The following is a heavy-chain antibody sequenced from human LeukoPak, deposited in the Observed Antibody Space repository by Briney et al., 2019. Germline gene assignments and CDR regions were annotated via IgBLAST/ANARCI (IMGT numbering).Heavy chain of an antibody. CDR1: GYSLSSGFF. J-gene: IGHJ4*02. Sequence: SETLSLTCTVSGYSLSSGFFCDWIRQSPGKGLEWIGSFSHRGGSYHNPSLKSRVTISVDTSKNQFSLKLLSVTAADTAVYYCARHERSGSYFLFDCWGQGTLVTVSS. CDR2: FSHRGGS. D-gene: IGHD1-26*01. CDR3: ARHERSGSYFLFDC. V-gene: IGHV4-38-2*02.